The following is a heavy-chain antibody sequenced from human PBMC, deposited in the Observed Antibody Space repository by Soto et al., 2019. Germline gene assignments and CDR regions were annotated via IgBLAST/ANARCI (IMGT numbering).Heavy chain of an antibody. CDR2: IYYSGST. J-gene: IGHJ5*02. CDR3: ARVLAMVRGSRDNWFDP. Sequence: SETLSLTCTVSGGSISSGGYYWSWIRQHPGKGLEWIGYIYYSGSTYYNPSLKSRVTISVDTSKNQFSLKLSSVTAADTAVYYCARVLAMVRGSRDNWFDPWSQGTLVTVSS. V-gene: IGHV4-31*03. CDR1: GGSISSGGYY. D-gene: IGHD3-10*01.